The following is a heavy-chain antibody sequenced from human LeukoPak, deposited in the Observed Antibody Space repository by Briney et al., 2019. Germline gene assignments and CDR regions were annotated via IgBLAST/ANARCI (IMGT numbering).Heavy chain of an antibody. J-gene: IGHJ4*02. CDR3: ARGQPDSGGHYYSWYFDY. V-gene: IGHV3-21*01. Sequence: GGSLRLSCAASGFMFGSFSMNWVRQAPGRGLEWVSSISSSGSVTYYADSVKGRFTVSKDNARNSLHLQMNNLAVEDTATYFCARGQPDSGGHYYSWYFDYWGQGTPVTVSS. CDR2: ISSSGSVT. CDR1: GFMFGSFS. D-gene: IGHD3-22*01.